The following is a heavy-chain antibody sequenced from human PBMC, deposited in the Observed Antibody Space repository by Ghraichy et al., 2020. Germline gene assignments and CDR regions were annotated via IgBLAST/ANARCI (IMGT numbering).Heavy chain of an antibody. J-gene: IGHJ6*02. CDR1: GYTFTSYG. V-gene: IGHV1-18*04. CDR2: ISAYNGNT. CDR3: ARDRAPGDYYYYGMDV. Sequence: ASVKVSCKASGYTFTSYGISWVRQAPGQGLEWMGWISAYNGNTKYAQKLQGRVTMTTDTSTSTAYMELRSLRSDDTAVYYCARDRAPGDYYYYGMDVWGQGTTVTVSS.